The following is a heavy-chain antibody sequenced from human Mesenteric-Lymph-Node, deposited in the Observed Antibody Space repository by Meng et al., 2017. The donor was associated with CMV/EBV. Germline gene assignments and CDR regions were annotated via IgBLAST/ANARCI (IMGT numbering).Heavy chain of an antibody. CDR2: MNPNSGNT. Sequence: ASVKVSCKASGYTFTSYDINWVRQATGQGLEWMGWMNPNSGNTGYAQKFQGRVTMTRNTSISTAYMELSSLRSEDTAVYYCARISRSSGWIFDYWGQGTLVTVSS. CDR1: GYTFTSYD. V-gene: IGHV1-8*01. CDR3: ARISRSSGWIFDY. D-gene: IGHD6-19*01. J-gene: IGHJ4*02.